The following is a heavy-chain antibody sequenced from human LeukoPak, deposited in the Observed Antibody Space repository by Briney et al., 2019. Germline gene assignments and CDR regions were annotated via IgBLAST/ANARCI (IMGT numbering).Heavy chain of an antibody. Sequence: PSETLSLTCTVSGGSISSYYWSWIRQPPGKGLEWIGYIYYSGSTNYNPSLKSRVTISVDTSKNQFSLKLSSVTAADTAVYYCARDRYYYDSSGYYFLFGYWGQGTLVTVSS. J-gene: IGHJ4*02. CDR1: GGSISSYY. V-gene: IGHV4-59*01. CDR2: IYYSGST. CDR3: ARDRYYYDSSGYYFLFGY. D-gene: IGHD3-22*01.